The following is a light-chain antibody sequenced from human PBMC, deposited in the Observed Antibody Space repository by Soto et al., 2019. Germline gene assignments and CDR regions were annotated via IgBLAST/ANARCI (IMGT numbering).Light chain of an antibody. CDR2: LDSDGNY. V-gene: IGLV4-69*01. Sequence: QAVVTQSPSASASLGASVKLTCTLSTGDSSYAIAWHQQQPEKGPRFLMKLDSDGNYNKGDGIPDRFSGSTSGAERYLTISSLQSEDEADYYCQAWGTGIQVFGGGTKVTVL. J-gene: IGLJ3*02. CDR3: QAWGTGIQV. CDR1: TGDSSYA.